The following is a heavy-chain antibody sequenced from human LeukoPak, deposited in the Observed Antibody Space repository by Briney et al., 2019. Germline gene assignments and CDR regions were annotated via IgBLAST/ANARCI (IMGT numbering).Heavy chain of an antibody. J-gene: IGHJ4*02. Sequence: SETLSLTCTVSGGSISSGPYYWGWIRQPPGKGLEWIGNIYYGENTYYNPSLKSRVTISIDTSKNQFYLKLSSLTAADTAVYYGARRDDSSGYHKIFDYWGPGTLVTVSS. CDR3: ARRDDSSGYHKIFDY. D-gene: IGHD3-22*01. CDR2: IYYGENT. CDR1: GGSISSGPYY. V-gene: IGHV4-39*01.